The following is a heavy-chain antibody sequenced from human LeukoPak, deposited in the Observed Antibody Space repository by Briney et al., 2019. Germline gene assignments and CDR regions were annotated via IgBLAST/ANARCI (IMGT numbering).Heavy chain of an antibody. D-gene: IGHD3-22*01. J-gene: IGHJ4*02. V-gene: IGHV3-49*04. CDR1: GFTFGDYA. Sequence: GGSLRLSCTASGFTFGDYAMSWVRQAPGKGLEWVGFIRSKAYGGTTEYAASVKGRFTISRDDSKSIAYLQMSSLKTEDTAVYYCTRDISGYYDSSGYYYYFDYWGQGTLVTVSS. CDR2: IRSKAYGGTT. CDR3: TRDISGYYDSSGYYYYFDY.